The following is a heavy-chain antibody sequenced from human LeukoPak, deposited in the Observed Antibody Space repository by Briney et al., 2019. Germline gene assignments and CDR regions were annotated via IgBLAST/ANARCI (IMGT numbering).Heavy chain of an antibody. J-gene: IGHJ6*02. Sequence: PGRSLRLSCAASGFSFSSYGMHWVRQAPGKGLEWVAVISYDGSNKYYVDSVQGRFTISRDNSKNTVSLQMNGLRAEDTAVYHCAMTTVTAYSFYYGIDVWGQGTTITVS. CDR3: AMTTVTAYSFYYGIDV. V-gene: IGHV3-30*03. CDR2: ISYDGSNK. D-gene: IGHD4-17*01. CDR1: GFSFSSYG.